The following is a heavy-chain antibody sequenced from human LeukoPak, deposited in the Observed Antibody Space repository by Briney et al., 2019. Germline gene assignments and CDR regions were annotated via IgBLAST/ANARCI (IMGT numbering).Heavy chain of an antibody. CDR1: GGSISRGVYY. J-gene: IGHJ4*02. Sequence: SQTLSLTCDVSGGSISRGVYYWSWVRRLPGKGLEWIGHIYYNGNTYYNPSLRSRVAISVATSENQISLKVASVTAADTAVYYCARATYSSGWYTGIDYWGQGTLVTVSS. CDR3: ARATYSSGWYTGIDY. V-gene: IGHV4-31*11. CDR2: IYYNGNT. D-gene: IGHD6-19*01.